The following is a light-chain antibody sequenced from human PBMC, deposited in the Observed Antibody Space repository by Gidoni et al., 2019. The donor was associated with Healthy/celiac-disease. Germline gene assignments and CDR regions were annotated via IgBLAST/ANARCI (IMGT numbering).Light chain of an antibody. J-gene: IGKJ3*01. CDR1: QSVLYSSNNMNY. V-gene: IGKV4-1*01. CDR2: WAS. CDR3: QQYYSTLT. Sequence: DIVMTQSPDPLAVSLGERATINCKSSQSVLYSSNNMNYLAWYQQKPGQPPKLLIYWASTRESGVPDRFSGSGSGTDFTLTISSLQAEDVAVYYCQQYYSTLTFGPGTKVDIK.